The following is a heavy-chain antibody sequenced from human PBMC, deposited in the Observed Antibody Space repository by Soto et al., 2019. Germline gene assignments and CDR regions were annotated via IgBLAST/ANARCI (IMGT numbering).Heavy chain of an antibody. Sequence: QVQLVESGGGVVQPGRSLKLSCAASGFTFSNYAIHWVRQAPGKGLEWVAVIASDGKDKRYADSVKGRFTISRDNSXXTVYLQMNSLRGEDTAVYYCAKDGAIAAADYFFDYWGQGSLVTVSS. CDR1: GFTFSNYA. V-gene: IGHV3-30*18. D-gene: IGHD6-13*01. J-gene: IGHJ4*02. CDR2: IASDGKDK. CDR3: AKDGAIAAADYFFDY.